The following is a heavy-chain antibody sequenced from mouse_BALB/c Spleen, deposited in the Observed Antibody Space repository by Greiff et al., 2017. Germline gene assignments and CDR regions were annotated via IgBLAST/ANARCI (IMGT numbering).Heavy chain of an antibody. CDR1: GYTFTSYV. CDR2: INPYNDGT. CDR3: ARWRMINYAMDY. V-gene: IGHV1-14*01. Sequence: EVKVVESGPELVKPGASVKMSCKASGYTFTSYVMHWVKQKPGQGLEWIGYINPYNDGTKYNEKFKGKATLTSDKSSSTAYMELSSLTSEDSAVYYCARWRMINYAMDYWGQGTSVTVSS. J-gene: IGHJ4*01. D-gene: IGHD2-4*01.